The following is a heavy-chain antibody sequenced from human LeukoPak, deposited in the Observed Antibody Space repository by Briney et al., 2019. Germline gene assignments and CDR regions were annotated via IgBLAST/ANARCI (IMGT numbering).Heavy chain of an antibody. J-gene: IGHJ4*02. CDR1: GYTFTDYY. D-gene: IGHD1-1*01. V-gene: IGHV1-2*06. Sequence: GASVKVSCTASGYTFTDYYMHWVRQAPGQGLEWMGQINPNSGGTDYALKFQGRVTMTRDTSISTAYMEVSRLRSDDTAVYYCATPSLINWNRFDYWGQGTLVTVSS. CDR3: ATPSLINWNRFDY. CDR2: INPNSGGT.